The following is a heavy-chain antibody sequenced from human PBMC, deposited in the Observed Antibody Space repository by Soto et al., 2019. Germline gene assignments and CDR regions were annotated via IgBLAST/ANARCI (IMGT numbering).Heavy chain of an antibody. V-gene: IGHV4-59*08. CDR1: GGSISSYY. CDR3: ARHFSASYGDYALGWFDP. J-gene: IGHJ5*02. CDR2: IYYSGST. Sequence: PSETLSLTCTVSGGSISSYYWSWIRQPPGKGLEWIGYIYYSGSTNYNPSLKSRVTISVDTSKNQFSLKLSSVTAADTAVYYCARHFSASYGDYALGWFDPWGQGTLVTVSS. D-gene: IGHD4-17*01.